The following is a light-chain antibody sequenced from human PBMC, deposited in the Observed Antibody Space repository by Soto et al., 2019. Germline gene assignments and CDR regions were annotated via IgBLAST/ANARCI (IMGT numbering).Light chain of an antibody. CDR2: GAS. CDR1: QSLSSNY. Sequence: EIVLTQSPGTLSLSPGERATLSCRASQSLSSNYLAWYQQKPGQAPRLLIYGASSRATGIPDRFSGSGSGTDFTHTISTLEPEDFAVYYCQHYGSSPTFGSGPKVHIK. CDR3: QHYGSSPT. V-gene: IGKV3-20*01. J-gene: IGKJ3*01.